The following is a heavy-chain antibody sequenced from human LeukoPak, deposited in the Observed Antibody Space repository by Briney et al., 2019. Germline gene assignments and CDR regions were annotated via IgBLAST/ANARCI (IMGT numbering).Heavy chain of an antibody. CDR1: GFTFSSYA. D-gene: IGHD2-2*01. CDR3: ASGLDIVVVPAAPYYYYMDV. J-gene: IGHJ6*03. CDR2: IYSGGST. Sequence: GGSLRLSCAASGFTFSSYAMSWVRQAPGKGLEWVSVIYSGGSTYYADSVKGRFTISRDNSKNTLYLQMNSLRAEDTAVYYCASGLDIVVVPAAPYYYYMDVWGKGTTVTVSS. V-gene: IGHV3-53*01.